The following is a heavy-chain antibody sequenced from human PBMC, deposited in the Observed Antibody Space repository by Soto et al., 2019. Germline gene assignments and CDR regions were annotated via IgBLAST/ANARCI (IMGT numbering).Heavy chain of an antibody. V-gene: IGHV3-48*02. D-gene: IGHD2-2*01. CDR2: ISSSSSTV. CDR1: GFTFSSYS. CDR3: ARGLSSSPNWFDP. Sequence: GGSLRLSCAASGFTFSSYSMNWVRQAPGKGLEWVSYISSSSSTVYYADSVKGRFTISRDNAKNSLYLQMNSLRDEDTAVYYCARGLSSSPNWFDPWGQGTLVTVSS. J-gene: IGHJ5*02.